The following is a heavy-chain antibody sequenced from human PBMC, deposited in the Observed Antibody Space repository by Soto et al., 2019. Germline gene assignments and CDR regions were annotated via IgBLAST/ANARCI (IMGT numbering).Heavy chain of an antibody. J-gene: IGHJ4*02. CDR2: ISYDGSNK. CDR3: ARDRGDFDY. D-gene: IGHD3-10*01. CDR1: GSTFSSYA. Sequence: QVQLVESGGGVVQPGRSLRLSCAASGSTFSSYAMHWVRQAPGKGLEWVAVISYDGSNKYYADSVKGRFTISRDNSKNTLYLQMNSLRAEDTAVYYCARDRGDFDYWGQGTLVTVSS. V-gene: IGHV3-30-3*01.